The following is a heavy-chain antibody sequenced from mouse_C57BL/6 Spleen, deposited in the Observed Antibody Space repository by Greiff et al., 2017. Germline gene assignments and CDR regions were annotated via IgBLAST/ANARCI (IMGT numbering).Heavy chain of an antibody. CDR3: ARSGGNYLDY. CDR2: IYPGAGDT. J-gene: IGHJ2*01. CDR1: GYAFSSYW. D-gene: IGHD3-1*01. Sequence: QVHVKQSGAELVKPGASVKISCKASGYAFSSYWMNWVKQRPGQGLEWIGQIYPGAGDTNYNGKFKGKATLTAAKSSSTAYMQRSSLTAEDAAVYFGARSGGNYLDYWGQGTTLTVSS. V-gene: IGHV1-80*01.